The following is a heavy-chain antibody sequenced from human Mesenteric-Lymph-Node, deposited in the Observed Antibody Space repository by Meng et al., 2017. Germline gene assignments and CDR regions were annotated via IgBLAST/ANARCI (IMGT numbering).Heavy chain of an antibody. Sequence: GGSLRLSCAASGFIVNNNYMSWVRQAPGKGLEWVSVIYNSGTTYYADSVKGRFTISRDNSKNTLYLQMNSLRTEDTAVYYCARDVRWGQGTMVTVSS. CDR1: GFIVNNNY. J-gene: IGHJ3*01. V-gene: IGHV3-66*03. CDR2: IYNSGTT. CDR3: ARDVR.